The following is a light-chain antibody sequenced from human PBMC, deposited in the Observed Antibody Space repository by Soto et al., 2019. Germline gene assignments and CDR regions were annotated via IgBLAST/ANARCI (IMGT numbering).Light chain of an antibody. J-gene: IGKJ1*01. CDR3: QHYHRYSEA. V-gene: IGKV1-5*03. Sequence: DIQMTQSPSTLSGSVGDRVTITCRASQTISSWLAWYQQKPGKAPKLLIYKASTLKSGVPSRSSGSGSGTELNLTISSLQPDAFETYYCQHYHRYSEAFGQGTKVDTK. CDR2: KAS. CDR1: QTISSW.